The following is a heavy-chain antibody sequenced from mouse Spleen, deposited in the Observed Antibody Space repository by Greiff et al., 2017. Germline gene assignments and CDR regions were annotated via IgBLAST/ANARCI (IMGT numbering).Heavy chain of an antibody. D-gene: IGHD1-2*01. V-gene: IGHV1-47*01. CDR2: FHPYNDDT. J-gene: IGHJ4*01. CDR1: GYTFTTYP. Sequence: QVQLKESGAELVKPGASVKMSCKASGYTFTTYPIEWMKQNHGKSLEWIGNFHPYNDDTKYNEKFKGKATLTVEKSSSTVYLELSRLTSDDSAVYYCARGGYGLQWAMDYWGQGTSVTVSS. CDR3: ARGGYGLQWAMDY.